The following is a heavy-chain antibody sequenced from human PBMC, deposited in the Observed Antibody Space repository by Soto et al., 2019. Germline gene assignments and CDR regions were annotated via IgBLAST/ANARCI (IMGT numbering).Heavy chain of an antibody. CDR1: GGSFSCYY. D-gene: IGHD3-3*01. J-gene: IGHJ6*02. V-gene: IGHV4-34*01. Sequence: SETLSLTCAVYGGSFSCYYWSWIRQPPGKGLEWIGEINHSGSTNYNPSLKSRVTISVDTSKNQFSLKLSSVTAADTAVYYCARDPKFWSGYYSYYYYGMDVWGQGTTVTVSS. CDR2: INHSGST. CDR3: ARDPKFWSGYYSYYYYGMDV.